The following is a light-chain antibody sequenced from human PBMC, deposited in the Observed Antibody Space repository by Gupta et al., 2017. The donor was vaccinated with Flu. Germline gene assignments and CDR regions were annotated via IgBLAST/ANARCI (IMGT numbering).Light chain of an antibody. CDR1: SGPVIDP. Sequence: VKITRTRSSGPVIDPNEWHRQQPEKGPRFLMKVKSDGSHTKGDGIPGRFSGSGSGADRYLIISNLQAEDEADYFCQAWDTDIRVFGGGTRLTVL. CDR2: VKSDGSH. J-gene: IGLJ3*02. V-gene: IGLV4-69*01. CDR3: QAWDTDIRV.